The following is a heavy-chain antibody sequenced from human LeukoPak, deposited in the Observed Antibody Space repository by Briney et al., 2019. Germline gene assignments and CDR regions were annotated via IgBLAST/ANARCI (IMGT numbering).Heavy chain of an antibody. CDR2: ISGSGGST. D-gene: IGHD3/OR15-3a*01. CDR3: AKDFFDDYYFDY. V-gene: IGHV3-23*01. Sequence: GGSLRLSCAASGFTVSSNYMSWVRQAPGKGLEWVSAISGSGGSTYYADSVKGRFTISRDNSKNTLYLQMNSLRAEDTAVYYCAKDFFDDYYFDYWGQGTLVTVSS. J-gene: IGHJ4*02. CDR1: GFTVSSNY.